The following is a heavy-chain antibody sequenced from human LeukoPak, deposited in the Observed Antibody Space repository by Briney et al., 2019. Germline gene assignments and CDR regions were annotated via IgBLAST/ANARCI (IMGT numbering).Heavy chain of an antibody. CDR2: IRYDGSDK. D-gene: IGHD3-10*01. Sequence: GGSLRLSCAASGFTFSSYGMHWVRQAPGKGLEWVAFIRYDGSDKYYADSVKGRFTISRDNSKNTLYLQMNSLRAEDTAVYYCAKDRGIISDYWGQGTLVTVSS. CDR3: AKDRGIISDY. J-gene: IGHJ4*02. V-gene: IGHV3-30*02. CDR1: GFTFSSYG.